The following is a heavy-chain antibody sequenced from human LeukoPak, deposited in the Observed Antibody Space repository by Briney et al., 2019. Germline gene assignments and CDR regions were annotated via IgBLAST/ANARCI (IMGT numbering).Heavy chain of an antibody. Sequence: SETLSLTCTVSGGSISSYYWGWIRQPPGKGLEWIGYIYYSGSTNYNPSLKSRVTISVDTSKNQFSLKLSSVTAADTAVYYCARDIRTPEYYYYMDVWGKGTTVTVSS. CDR3: ARDIRTPEYYYYMDV. CDR1: GGSISSYY. CDR2: IYYSGST. V-gene: IGHV4-59*01. J-gene: IGHJ6*03.